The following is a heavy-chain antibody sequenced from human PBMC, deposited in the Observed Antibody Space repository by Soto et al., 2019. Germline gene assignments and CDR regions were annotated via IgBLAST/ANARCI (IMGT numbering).Heavy chain of an antibody. J-gene: IGHJ6*02. V-gene: IGHV4-31*03. CDR1: GGSISSGGYY. CDR2: IYYSGST. CDR3: EREEISMGGMDV. D-gene: IGHD2-8*01. Sequence: PSETLSLTCTVSGGSISSGGYYWSRIRQHPGKGLEWIGYIYYSGSTYYNPSLKSRVTISVDTSKNQFSLKLSSVTAADTAVYYSEREEISMGGMDVWGQGTTVTVSS.